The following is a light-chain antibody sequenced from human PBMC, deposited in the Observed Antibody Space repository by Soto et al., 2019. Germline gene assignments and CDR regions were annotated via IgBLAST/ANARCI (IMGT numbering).Light chain of an antibody. Sequence: QSALAQLASVSGSPGQSIAISCAGTISDVGGYNSVSWYQQHPGKAPKLMIYDVSNRPSGVSNRFSGSTSVNTASLTISALQAGDEADYYCCSFTSSSTPGYVFGTGTKLTVL. CDR3: CSFTSSSTPGYV. J-gene: IGLJ1*01. V-gene: IGLV2-14*03. CDR2: DVS. CDR1: ISDVGGYNS.